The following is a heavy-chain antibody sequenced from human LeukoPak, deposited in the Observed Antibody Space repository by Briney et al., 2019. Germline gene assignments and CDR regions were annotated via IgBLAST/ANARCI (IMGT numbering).Heavy chain of an antibody. J-gene: IGHJ4*02. CDR3: ARGDDGGNSVGQED. CDR2: VIPILGVA. CDR1: GGTFSSYA. Sequence: SVKVSCKASGGTFSSYAISWVRQAPGQGLEWMGRVIPILGVANYAQNFQGRVTITADKSTSTAYMELSSLRSEDTAVYYCARGDDGGNSVGQEDWGQGTLVTVSS. D-gene: IGHD4-23*01. V-gene: IGHV1-69*04.